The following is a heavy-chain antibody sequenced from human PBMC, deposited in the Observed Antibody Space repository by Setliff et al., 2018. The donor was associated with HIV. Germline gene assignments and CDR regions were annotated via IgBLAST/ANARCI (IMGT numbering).Heavy chain of an antibody. D-gene: IGHD3-10*01. CDR1: RFDFNNYW. CDR3: ARKLRPGHGVDV. CDR2: VGQDGSEK. J-gene: IGHJ6*02. Sequence: GGSLRLSCAASRFDFNNYWMCWVRQAPGKGLEWVANVGQDGSEKNYVDSVKGRFTISRDNAKNSMDLQMNSLRAEDTAIYYCARKLRPGHGVDVWGQGTTVTVSS. V-gene: IGHV3-7*01.